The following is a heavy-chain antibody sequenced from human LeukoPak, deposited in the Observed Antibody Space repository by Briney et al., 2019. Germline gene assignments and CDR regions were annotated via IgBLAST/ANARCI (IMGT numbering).Heavy chain of an antibody. Sequence: GGSLRLSCAATGFTFSSYAMSWVRQAPGKGLEWVSAISGSGGSTYYADSVKGRFTISRDNSKNTLYLQMNSLRAEDTAVYYCARHSYGLYFDYWGQGTLVTVSS. CDR2: ISGSGGST. V-gene: IGHV3-23*01. D-gene: IGHD5-18*01. CDR3: ARHSYGLYFDY. J-gene: IGHJ4*02. CDR1: GFTFSSYA.